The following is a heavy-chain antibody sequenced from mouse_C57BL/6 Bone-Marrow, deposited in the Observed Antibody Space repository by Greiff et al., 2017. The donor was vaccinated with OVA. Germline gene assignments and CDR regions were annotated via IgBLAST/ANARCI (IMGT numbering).Heavy chain of an antibody. V-gene: IGHV1-69*01. D-gene: IGHD3-3*01. Sequence: QVQLQQPGAELVMPGASVKLSCKASGYTFTSYWMHWVKQRPGQGLEWIGEIDPSDSYTNYNQKFKGKSTLTVDKSSSTAYMQLSSLTSEDSAVYYCAREGWPFDYWGQGTTLTVS. CDR2: IDPSDSYT. CDR3: AREGWPFDY. CDR1: GYTFTSYW. J-gene: IGHJ2*01.